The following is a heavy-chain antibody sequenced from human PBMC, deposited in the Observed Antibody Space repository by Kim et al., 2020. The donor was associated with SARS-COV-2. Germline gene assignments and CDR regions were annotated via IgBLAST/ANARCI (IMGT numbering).Heavy chain of an antibody. J-gene: IGHJ5*02. CDR1: GFTFSDYY. V-gene: IGHV3-11*04. D-gene: IGHD2-8*02. CDR2: ISSSGSTI. CDR3: ARDLVRGVWSSRVPGWFDP. Sequence: GWSLRLSCAASGFTFSDYYMSWIRQAPGKGLEWVSYISSSGSTIYYADSVKGRFTISRDNAKNSLYLQMNSLRAEDTAVYYCARDLVRGVWSSRVPGWFDPWGQGTLVTVSS.